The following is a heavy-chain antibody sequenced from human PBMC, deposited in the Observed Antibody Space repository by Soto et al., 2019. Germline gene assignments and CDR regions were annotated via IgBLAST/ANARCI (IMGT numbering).Heavy chain of an antibody. CDR2: ISSSSSYI. D-gene: IGHD4-17*01. CDR3: TWTTVTTYAFDI. CDR1: GFTFSSYS. V-gene: IGHV3-21*01. Sequence: GGSLRLSCAASGFTFSSYSMNWVRQAPGKGLEWVSSISSSSSYIYYADSVKGRFTISRDNAKNSLYLQMNTLRAEDTAVYYFTWTTVTTYAFDIWGQGTMVT. J-gene: IGHJ3*02.